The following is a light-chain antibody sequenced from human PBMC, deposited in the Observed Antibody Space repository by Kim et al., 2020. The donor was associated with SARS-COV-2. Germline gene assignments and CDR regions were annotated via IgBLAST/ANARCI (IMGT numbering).Light chain of an antibody. CDR1: QSVSSN. V-gene: IGKV3-15*01. Sequence: EIVMTQSPATLSVSPGERATLSCRASQSVSSNLAWYQQKPGQAPRLLIYGASTRATGIPARFSGSGSGTEFTLTISILQSEDFAVYYCQQYNNWYTFGQGTKLEI. CDR2: GAS. CDR3: QQYNNWYT. J-gene: IGKJ2*01.